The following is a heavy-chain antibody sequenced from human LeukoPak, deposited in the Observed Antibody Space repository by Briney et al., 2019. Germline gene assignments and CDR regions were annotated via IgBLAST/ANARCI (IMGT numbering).Heavy chain of an antibody. CDR1: GGSFSAYY. V-gene: IGHV4-34*01. Sequence: SETLSLTCGVYGGSFSAYYWSWLRQPPGKGLEWLGEVNHSGGSKYNPSLKSRVTISVDRSKNQFSLKLSSVTAADTAVYYCARDPSFSSLWYSGSFGWFDPWGQGTLVTVSS. D-gene: IGHD1-26*01. CDR2: VNHSGGS. CDR3: ARDPSFSSLWYSGSFGWFDP. J-gene: IGHJ5*02.